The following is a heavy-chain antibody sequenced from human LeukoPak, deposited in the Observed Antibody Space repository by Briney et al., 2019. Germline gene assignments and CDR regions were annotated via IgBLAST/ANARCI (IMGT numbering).Heavy chain of an antibody. CDR1: GGSFSGYY. CDR2: INHSGST. Sequence: SETLSLTCAVYGGSFSGYYWSWIRQPPGKGLEWIGEINHSGSTNYNPSLKSRVTISVDTSKNQSSLKLSSVTAAETAVYYCARGVVVVDGEDYWGQGTLVTVSS. V-gene: IGHV4-34*01. J-gene: IGHJ4*02. CDR3: ARGVVVVDGEDY. D-gene: IGHD2-15*01.